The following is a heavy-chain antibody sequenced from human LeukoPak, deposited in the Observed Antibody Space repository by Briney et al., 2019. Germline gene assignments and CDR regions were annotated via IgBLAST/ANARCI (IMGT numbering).Heavy chain of an antibody. CDR2: INPSGGST. D-gene: IGHD3-22*01. J-gene: IGHJ4*02. Sequence: ASVKVSCKASGYTFTSYYMHWVRQAPGQGLEWMGIINPSGGSTSYAQKFQGRVTMTRDTSTSTVYMELSSLRSEDTAVYYCARDPLGNLMMNYYDSSIHPLDYRGQGTLVTVSS. V-gene: IGHV1-46*01. CDR1: GYTFTSYY. CDR3: ARDPLGNLMMNYYDSSIHPLDY.